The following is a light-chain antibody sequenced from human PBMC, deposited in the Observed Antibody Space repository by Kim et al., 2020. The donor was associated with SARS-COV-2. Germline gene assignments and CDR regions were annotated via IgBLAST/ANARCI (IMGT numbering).Light chain of an antibody. CDR1: HHVSSYY. CDR3: QQYGSSPFRYS. CDR2: GAS. J-gene: IGKJ2*03. V-gene: IGKV3-20*01. Sequence: PGERATRSCRPRHHVSSYYLARYQQTAGQAPRLLIYGASSRDTGIPARFSGSGSGTDFTLTIRRLEPEESEGYYCQQYGSSPFRYSFGQGTKLEI.